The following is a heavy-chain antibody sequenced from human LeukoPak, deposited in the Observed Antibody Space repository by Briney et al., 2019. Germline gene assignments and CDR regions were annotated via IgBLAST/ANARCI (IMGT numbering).Heavy chain of an antibody. CDR1: GFTFSSYG. J-gene: IGHJ4*02. CDR2: IWYDGSNK. Sequence: PGGSLRLSCAASGFTFSSYGMHWVRQAPGKGLEWVAVIWYDGSNKYYADSVKGRFTISRDNSKDTLYLQMNSLRAEDTAVYYCARGRGVYDILTGSYYFDYWGQGTLVTVSS. CDR3: ARGRGVYDILTGSYYFDY. V-gene: IGHV3-33*01. D-gene: IGHD3-9*01.